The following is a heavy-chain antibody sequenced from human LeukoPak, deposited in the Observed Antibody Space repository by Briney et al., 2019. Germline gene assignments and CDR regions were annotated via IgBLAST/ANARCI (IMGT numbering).Heavy chain of an antibody. D-gene: IGHD5-24*01. J-gene: IGHJ5*02. CDR1: GFTFSHFG. CDR2: IWHDGSNK. Sequence: GGSLRLSCAASGFTFSHFGMHWVRQAPGKGLEWVAVIWHDGSNKYYGESVKGRFTISRDNSKNTLYLETNSLRVEDTAVYYCVRDRTLGVRDGFILAWGQGTLVTVSS. CDR3: VRDRTLGVRDGFILA. V-gene: IGHV3-33*01.